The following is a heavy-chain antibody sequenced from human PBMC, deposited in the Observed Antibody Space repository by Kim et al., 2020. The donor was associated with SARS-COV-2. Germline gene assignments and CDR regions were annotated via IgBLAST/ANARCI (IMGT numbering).Heavy chain of an antibody. CDR3: TTDGWSYYYYGMDV. Sequence: AHVKGRFTISRDDSKNTLYLQMNSLKTEDTAVYYCTTDGWSYYYYGMDVWGQGTTVTVSS. D-gene: IGHD6-19*01. J-gene: IGHJ6*02. V-gene: IGHV3-15*01.